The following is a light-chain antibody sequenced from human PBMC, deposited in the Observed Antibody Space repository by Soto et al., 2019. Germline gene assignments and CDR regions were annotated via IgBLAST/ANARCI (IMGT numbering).Light chain of an antibody. CDR1: QSVSSN. CDR2: GAS. Sequence: EIVMTQSPATLSVSPGERATLSYRASQSVSSNLAWYQQRPGQAPRLLIYGASTRATGIPARLSGSGSGTEFTLTISSLQSEDFAVYYCQQHNNWPFTFGQGTKLEIK. V-gene: IGKV3-15*01. CDR3: QQHNNWPFT. J-gene: IGKJ2*01.